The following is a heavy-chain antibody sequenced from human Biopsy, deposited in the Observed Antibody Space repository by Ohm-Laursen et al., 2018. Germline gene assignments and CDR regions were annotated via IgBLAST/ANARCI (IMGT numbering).Heavy chain of an antibody. Sequence: SDTLSLTCSVSGGSISSYYWTWIRQPPGKGLEWIGDVYYSGSTNRNPSLKSRVTILVDTSKNQFSLKLNSVTAADTAVYYCGRVEAGTYDALDIWGQGTLVAVSA. CDR3: GRVEAGTYDALDI. CDR1: GGSISSYY. J-gene: IGHJ3*02. CDR2: VYYSGST. V-gene: IGHV4-59*08. D-gene: IGHD1-26*01.